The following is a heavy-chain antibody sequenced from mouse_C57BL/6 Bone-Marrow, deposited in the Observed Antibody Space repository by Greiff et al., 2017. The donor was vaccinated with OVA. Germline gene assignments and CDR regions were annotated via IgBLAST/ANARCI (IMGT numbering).Heavy chain of an antibody. CDR2: IDPSGSYT. J-gene: IGHJ2*01. V-gene: IGHV1-50*01. Sequence: VKLQQPGAELVKPGASVKLSCKASGYTFTSYWMPWVKQRPGQGLEWIGEIDPSGSYTNYNQKFKGKATLTVDTSSSTAYMQLSSLTSEDSAVYYCERYNDYDGDYFDYWGQGTTLTVSS. CDR3: ERYNDYDGDYFDY. CDR1: GYTFTSYW. D-gene: IGHD2-4*01.